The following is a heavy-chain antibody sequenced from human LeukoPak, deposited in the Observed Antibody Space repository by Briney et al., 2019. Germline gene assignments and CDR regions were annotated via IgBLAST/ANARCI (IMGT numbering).Heavy chain of an antibody. J-gene: IGHJ2*01. CDR1: GFIFSSYS. V-gene: IGHV3-21*01. CDR2: ISSSGSYI. Sequence: GGSLRLSCAASGFIFSSYSMIWVRQAPGKGLEWVSSISSSGSYIHYRDSVRGRFIVSRDNAKTSIYLQMNSLRAEDIAVYYCARVQYGSGAIDWYFDLWGRGTLVFVSS. CDR3: ARVQYGSGAIDWYFDL. D-gene: IGHD3-10*01.